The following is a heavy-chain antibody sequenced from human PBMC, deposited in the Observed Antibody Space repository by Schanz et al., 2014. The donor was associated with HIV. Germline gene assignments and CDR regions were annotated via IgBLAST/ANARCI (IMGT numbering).Heavy chain of an antibody. J-gene: IGHJ6*02. CDR3: AKDRITGTTGVPYYYYGMDV. V-gene: IGHV3-30*18. Sequence: VQLVESGGGVVQPGRSLRLSCAASGFTFSSFGMHWVRQAPGKGLEWVAVISSDGSEEYFADSVKGRFTISRDNSKNTLYLQMNSLRAEDTAVYYCAKDRITGTTGVPYYYYGMDVWGQGTTVTVSS. D-gene: IGHD1-7*01. CDR1: GFTFSSFG. CDR2: ISSDGSEE.